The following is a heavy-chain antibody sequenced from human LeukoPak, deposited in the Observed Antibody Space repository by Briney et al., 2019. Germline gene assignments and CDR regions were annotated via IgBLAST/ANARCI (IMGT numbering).Heavy chain of an antibody. Sequence: GGSLRLSCAASGFTFSRYSMNWVRQAPGKGLEWVSYISSSSSTIYYADSVKGRFTISRDNAKNSVYLQMNSLRDEDTAVYYCARGYDFGYWGQGTLVTVSS. CDR2: ISSSSSTI. CDR3: ARGYDFGY. J-gene: IGHJ4*02. CDR1: GFTFSRYS. D-gene: IGHD3-3*01. V-gene: IGHV3-48*02.